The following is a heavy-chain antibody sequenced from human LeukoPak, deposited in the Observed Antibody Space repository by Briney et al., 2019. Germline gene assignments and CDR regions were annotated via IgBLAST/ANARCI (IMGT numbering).Heavy chain of an antibody. CDR2: IYYSGNT. CDR3: ARTYSETSIDY. Sequence: SETLSLTCTVSGGSISSYYWSWIRQPPGKGLEWIGYIYYSGNTNYNPSLQSRVTISVDTSKNQFSLKLSTVSAADTAVYYCARTYSETSIDYWGQGTLVTVSS. CDR1: GGSISSYY. D-gene: IGHD1-26*01. V-gene: IGHV4-59*01. J-gene: IGHJ4*02.